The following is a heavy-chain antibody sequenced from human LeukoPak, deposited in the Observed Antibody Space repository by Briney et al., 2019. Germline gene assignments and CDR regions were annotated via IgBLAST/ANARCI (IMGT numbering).Heavy chain of an antibody. CDR2: IYYSGNT. J-gene: IGHJ4*02. Sequence: KPSETLSLTCTVSGASISSFYWTWIRQPPGKGLEWIGYIYYSGNTNYNPSLKRRLTISLDTSKNQFSLKLSSVTAADTAVYYCARLGGTTPNSDYWGQGTLVTVSS. CDR1: GASISSFY. D-gene: IGHD1-7*01. V-gene: IGHV4-59*08. CDR3: ARLGGTTPNSDY.